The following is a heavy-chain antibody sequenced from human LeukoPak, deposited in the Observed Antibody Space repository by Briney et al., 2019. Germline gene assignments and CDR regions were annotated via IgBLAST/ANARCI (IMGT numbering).Heavy chain of an antibody. CDR2: ISYDGSNK. D-gene: IGHD2-15*01. CDR3: AKPAVVVVAATLPDY. J-gene: IGHJ4*02. V-gene: IGHV3-30*18. Sequence: GGSLRLSCAASGFTFSSYGMHWVRQAPGKGLEWVAVISYDGSNKYYAGSVKGRFTISRDNSKNTLYLRMNSLRAGDTAVYYCAKPAVVVVAATLPDYWGQGTLVTVSS. CDR1: GFTFSSYG.